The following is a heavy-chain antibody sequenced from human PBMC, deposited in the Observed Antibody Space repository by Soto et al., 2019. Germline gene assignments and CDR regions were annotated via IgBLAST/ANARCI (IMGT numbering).Heavy chain of an antibody. CDR1: GGYVSSGGYY. J-gene: IGHJ3*02. CDR2: IYYSGST. D-gene: IGHD3-10*01. Sequence: SETLSLTCNVSGGYVSSGGYYWSWIRQHPGKGLEWIGYIYYSGSTYYNPSLKSRVTISVDTSKNQFSLKLSSVTAADTAVYYCARGLTMVRGVIIRGAFDIWGQGTMVTVS. CDR3: ARGLTMVRGVIIRGAFDI. V-gene: IGHV4-31*03.